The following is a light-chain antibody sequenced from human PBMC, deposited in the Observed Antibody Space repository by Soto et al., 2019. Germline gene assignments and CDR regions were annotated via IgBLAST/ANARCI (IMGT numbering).Light chain of an antibody. CDR1: SGHSSYA. V-gene: IGLV4-69*01. CDR2: LNSDGSH. J-gene: IGLJ3*02. CDR3: QTWGTGIQV. Sequence: QSVLTQSPSASAALGASVKLTFTLSSGHSSYAIAWHQQQPEKAPRYLMKLNSDGSHSKGYGIPDRFSGSSSGAERYLTISSLQSEDEADYYCQTWGTGIQVFGGGTKLTVL.